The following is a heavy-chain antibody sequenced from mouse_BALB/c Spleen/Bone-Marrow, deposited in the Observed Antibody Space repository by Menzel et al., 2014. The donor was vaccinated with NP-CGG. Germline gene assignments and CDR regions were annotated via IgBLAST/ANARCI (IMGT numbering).Heavy chain of an antibody. CDR2: INPSNGRA. CDR1: GYTFTNYW. CDR3: ARYYNYYFDV. Sequence: QVQLQQFGAEVVKPGASVRLSCETSGYTFTNYWMHWVKQRPGQGLEWIGDINPSNGRATYSEKFKSKATLTVDTSSSTAYMQLSSLTSEDSAVYYCARYYNYYFDVWGAGTTVTVSS. V-gene: IGHV1S81*02. D-gene: IGHD1-1*01. J-gene: IGHJ1*01.